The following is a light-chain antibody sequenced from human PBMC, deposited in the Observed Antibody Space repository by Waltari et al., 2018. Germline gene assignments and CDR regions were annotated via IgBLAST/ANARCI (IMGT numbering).Light chain of an antibody. V-gene: IGLV2-14*03. J-gene: IGLJ2*01. CDR2: DGS. CDR1: SSDVGGYNY. Sequence: QSALTQPASVSGSPGQSITISCTGTSSDVGGYNYVSWYPHLPVQAPKLMIYDGSNRPSGVSNRFSGSNSGNTASLTISGLQAEDEADYYCSSYTSSSTVVFGGGTKLTVL. CDR3: SSYTSSSTVV.